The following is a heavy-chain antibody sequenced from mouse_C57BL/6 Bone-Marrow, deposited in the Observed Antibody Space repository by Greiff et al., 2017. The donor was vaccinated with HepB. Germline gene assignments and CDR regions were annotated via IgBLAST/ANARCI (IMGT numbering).Heavy chain of an antibody. CDR2: IYPRSGNT. V-gene: IGHV1-81*01. CDR1: GYTFTSYG. CDR3: ARRTAQATFAY. J-gene: IGHJ3*01. Sequence: VKLVESGAELARPGASVKLSCKASGYTFTSYGISWVKQRTGQGLEWIGEIYPRSGNTYYNEKFKGKATLTADKSSSTAYMELRSLTSEDSAVYFCARRTAQATFAYWGQGTLVTVSA. D-gene: IGHD3-2*02.